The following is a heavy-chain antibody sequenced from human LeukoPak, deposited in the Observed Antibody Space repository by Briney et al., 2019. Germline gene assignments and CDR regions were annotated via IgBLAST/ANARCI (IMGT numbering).Heavy chain of an antibody. CDR3: ARGDPYCSSASCYNY. D-gene: IGHD2-2*02. CDR2: MNPYSGNT. CDR1: GDTFTTYD. Sequence: PRASVKVSCKASGDTFTTYDINWVRQAPGQGPEWMGWMNPYSGNTGYAQKFQGRVTMTRDTSITTAYMELTSLTLDDTAVYYCARGDPYCSSASCYNYWGQGTLVTVSS. J-gene: IGHJ4*02. V-gene: IGHV1-8*01.